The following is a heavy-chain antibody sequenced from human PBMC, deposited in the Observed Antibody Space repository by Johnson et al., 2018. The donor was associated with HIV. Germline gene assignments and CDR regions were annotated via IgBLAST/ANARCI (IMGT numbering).Heavy chain of an antibody. CDR3: ARLVGYCSDETCTDVLDM. CDR2: INWNGGIT. CDR1: GFTFENYA. J-gene: IGHJ3*02. Sequence: VQLVESGGGVVQPGRSLRLSCAASGFTFENYAMHWVRQAPGKGLEWVSGINWNGGITDYADSVKCRFTISRDNAKNSLWLQMNSLRAEEKALYYCARLVGYCSDETCTDVLDMWGQGTMVTVSS. D-gene: IGHD2-15*01. V-gene: IGHV3-20*04.